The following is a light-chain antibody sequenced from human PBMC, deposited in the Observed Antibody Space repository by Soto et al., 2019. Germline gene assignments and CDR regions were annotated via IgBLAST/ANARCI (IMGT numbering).Light chain of an antibody. CDR3: QYYGVSRT. V-gene: IGKV3-20*01. CDR2: GAS. J-gene: IGKJ2*01. Sequence: EIVLTQSPGTLSLSPGERATLSCRASQSIPSDYLAWYQQRPGQAPRLLIYGASSRATGIPDRFSGSGSATDFTLTISRLERDDFAVYYCQYYGVSRTFGQGTKLEI. CDR1: QSIPSDY.